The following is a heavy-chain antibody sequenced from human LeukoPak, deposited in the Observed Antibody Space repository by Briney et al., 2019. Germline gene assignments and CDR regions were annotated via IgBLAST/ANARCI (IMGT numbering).Heavy chain of an antibody. V-gene: IGHV3-21*04. Sequence: GGSPRLSCAASGFTFSSYSMNWVRQAPGKGLEWVSSISSSSSYIYYADSVKGRFTISRDNAKNSLYLQMNSLRAEDTALYYCAKGLSSTYAFDIWGQGTMVTVSS. J-gene: IGHJ3*02. CDR3: AKGLSSTYAFDI. D-gene: IGHD2-2*01. CDR2: ISSSSSYI. CDR1: GFTFSSYS.